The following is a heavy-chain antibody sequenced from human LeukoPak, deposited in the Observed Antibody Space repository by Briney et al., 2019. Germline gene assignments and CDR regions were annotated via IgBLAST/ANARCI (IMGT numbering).Heavy chain of an antibody. D-gene: IGHD2/OR15-2a*01. J-gene: IGHJ4*02. CDR3: ARASRNSLMAKYYFDH. CDR1: GGSISSSSYY. CDR2: IYYSGST. Sequence: SETLSLTCTVSGGSISSSSYYWGWIRQPPGKGLEWIGSIYYSGSTYYNPSLKSRVTISVDTSKNQFSLKLSSVTAADTAVYFCARASRNSLMAKYYFDHWGQGTLVTVSS. V-gene: IGHV4-39*01.